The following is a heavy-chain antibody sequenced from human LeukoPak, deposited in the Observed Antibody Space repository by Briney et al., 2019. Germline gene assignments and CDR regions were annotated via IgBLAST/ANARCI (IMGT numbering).Heavy chain of an antibody. D-gene: IGHD6-13*01. Sequence: GASVKVSCKVSGYTLTELSMHWVRQAPGKGLEWMGGFDPEDGETIYAQKFQGRVTMTTDTSTSTAYMELRSLTSDDTAVYYCARAPKGIVAPAGGNWFDPWGQGTLVTVSS. V-gene: IGHV1-24*01. CDR3: ARAPKGIVAPAGGNWFDP. CDR2: FDPEDGET. J-gene: IGHJ5*02. CDR1: GYTLTELS.